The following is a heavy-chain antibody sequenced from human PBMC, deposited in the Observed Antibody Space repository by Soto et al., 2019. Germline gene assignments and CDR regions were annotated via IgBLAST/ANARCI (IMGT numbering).Heavy chain of an antibody. CDR1: GGSVSSGSYY. D-gene: IGHD2-15*01. CDR2: IYYSGST. V-gene: IGHV4-61*01. CDR3: ARRGAATQYYYYGVDV. J-gene: IGHJ6*02. Sequence: PSETLSLTCTVSGGSVSSGSYYWSWIWQPPGKGLEWIGYIYYSGSTNYNPSLKSRVTISVDTSKNQFSLKLRSVTAADTAVYYCARRGAATQYYYYGVDVWGQGTTVTVSS.